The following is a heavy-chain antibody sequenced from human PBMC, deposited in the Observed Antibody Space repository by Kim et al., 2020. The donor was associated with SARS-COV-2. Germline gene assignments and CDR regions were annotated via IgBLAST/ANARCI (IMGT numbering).Heavy chain of an antibody. V-gene: IGHV4-59*01. CDR1: GGSISSYY. Sequence: SETLSLTCTVSGGSISSYYWSWIRQPPGKGLEWIGYIYYSGSTNYNPSLKSRVTISVDTSKNQFSLKLSSVTAADTAVYYCARDEEVWGSGSYYIEPGYYYYGMDVWGQGTTVTVSS. CDR3: ARDEEVWGSGSYYIEPGYYYYGMDV. J-gene: IGHJ6*02. D-gene: IGHD3-10*01. CDR2: IYYSGST.